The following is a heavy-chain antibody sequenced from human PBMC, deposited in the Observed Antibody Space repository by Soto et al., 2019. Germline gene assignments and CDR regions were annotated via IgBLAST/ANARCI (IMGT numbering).Heavy chain of an antibody. V-gene: IGHV1-2*02. CDR3: AKTQFTYSSSWYGY. CDR1: GYTFTGYY. J-gene: IGHJ4*02. CDR2: INPNSGGT. Sequence: AASVKVSCKASGYTFTGYYMHWVRQAPGQGLEWMGWINPNSGGTNYAQKFQGRVTMTRDTSISTAYMELSRLRSDDTAVYYCAKTQFTYSSSWYGYWGQGTLVTVSS. D-gene: IGHD6-13*01.